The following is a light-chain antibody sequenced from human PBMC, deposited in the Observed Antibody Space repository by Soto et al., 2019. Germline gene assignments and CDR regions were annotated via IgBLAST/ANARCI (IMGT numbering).Light chain of an antibody. J-gene: IGLJ2*01. Sequence: QSVLTQPPSASGSPGQSVTISCTGTSSDVGYYNYVSWYQQHPGKAPKLMIFEVNNRPSGVPERFSGSRSGNTASLTVSGGQAEDEASYYCSSQAGRNNYVIFGGGTKLTVL. V-gene: IGLV2-8*01. CDR3: SSQAGRNNYVI. CDR1: SSDVGYYNY. CDR2: EVN.